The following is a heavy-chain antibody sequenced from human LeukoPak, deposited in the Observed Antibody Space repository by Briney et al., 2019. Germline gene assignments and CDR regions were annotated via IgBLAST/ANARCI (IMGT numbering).Heavy chain of an antibody. CDR1: GDTFSSYA. CDR2: ITPILGIA. J-gene: IGHJ4*02. Sequence: GASVKVSCKASGDTFSSYAISWVRQTPGEGLEWVGRITPILGIANYAQKLQGRVTITADKSTSTAYMELSSLRSEDTAVYYCARLQPGTDTRFDYWGQGTLVTVSS. CDR3: ARLQPGTDTRFDY. D-gene: IGHD1-7*01. V-gene: IGHV1-69*04.